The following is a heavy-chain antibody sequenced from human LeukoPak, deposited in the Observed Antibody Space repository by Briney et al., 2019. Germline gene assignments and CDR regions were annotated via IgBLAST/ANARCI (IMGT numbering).Heavy chain of an antibody. CDR3: ARDSYSSSIRWFDS. D-gene: IGHD6-6*01. V-gene: IGHV4-31*03. CDR2: IDYSGTA. J-gene: IGHJ5*01. Sequence: SETLSLTCTVSGGSISSGGYYWGWIRQLPGKGLEWIGYIDYSGTAYYNPSPKSRVTISIDTSKNQFSVKLSSVTAADTAVYYCARDSYSSSIRWFDSWGQGTLVIVSS. CDR1: GGSISSGGYY.